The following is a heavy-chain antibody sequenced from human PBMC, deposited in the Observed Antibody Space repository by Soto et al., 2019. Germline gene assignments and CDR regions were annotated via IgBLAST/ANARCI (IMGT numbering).Heavy chain of an antibody. D-gene: IGHD2-15*01. J-gene: IGHJ4*02. Sequence: ASVKVSCKASGFTFTSYGISWVRQAPGQGLEWMGWIGAYNGNTNYAQKLQGRVTMTTDTSTSTAYMELRSLRSDDTAVYYCARAACSGGSCEAGLFDYWGQGTLVTVSS. CDR2: IGAYNGNT. CDR3: ARAACSGGSCEAGLFDY. V-gene: IGHV1-18*01. CDR1: GFTFTSYG.